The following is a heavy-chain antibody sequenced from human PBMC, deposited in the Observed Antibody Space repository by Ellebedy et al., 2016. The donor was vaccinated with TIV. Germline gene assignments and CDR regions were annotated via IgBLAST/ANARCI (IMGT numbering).Heavy chain of an antibody. D-gene: IGHD2-2*01. CDR2: IYYSGST. CDR3: ATYCSSTSCSLFRAFDI. Sequence: SETLSLXCTVSGGSISSYYWSWIRQPPGKGLEWIGYIYYSGSTNYNPSLKSRVTISVDTSKNQFSLKLSSVTAADTAVYYCATYCSSTSCSLFRAFDIWGQGTMVTVSS. V-gene: IGHV4-59*01. CDR1: GGSISSYY. J-gene: IGHJ3*02.